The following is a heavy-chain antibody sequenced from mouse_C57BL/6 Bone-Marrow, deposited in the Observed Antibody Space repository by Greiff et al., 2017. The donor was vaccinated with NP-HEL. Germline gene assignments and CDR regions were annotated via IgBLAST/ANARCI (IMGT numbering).Heavy chain of an antibody. V-gene: IGHV1-69*01. J-gene: IGHJ3*01. CDR1: GYTFTSYW. CDR3: AIYGSLALFAY. D-gene: IGHD1-1*01. Sequence: VQLQQPGAELVMPGASVKLSCTASGYTFTSYWMHWVKQRPGQGLEWIGEIDPSDSYTNYNQKFKGKSTLTVDKSSSTAYMQLSSLTSEDSAVYDCAIYGSLALFAYWGQGTLVTVSA. CDR2: IDPSDSYT.